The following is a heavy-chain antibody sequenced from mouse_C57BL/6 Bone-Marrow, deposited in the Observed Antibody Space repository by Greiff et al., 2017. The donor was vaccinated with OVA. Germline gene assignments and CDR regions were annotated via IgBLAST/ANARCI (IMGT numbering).Heavy chain of an antibody. CDR3: ARAQLRPFAY. Sequence: QVQLQQPGAELVKPGASVKMSCKASGYTFTSYWITWVKQRPGQGLEWIGDIYPGSGRTNYNEKFKSKATLTVDTSSSTAYMQRSSLTSEDSAVYYCARAQLRPFAYWGQGTLVTVSA. V-gene: IGHV1-55*01. J-gene: IGHJ3*01. CDR1: GYTFTSYW. CDR2: IYPGSGRT. D-gene: IGHD3-2*02.